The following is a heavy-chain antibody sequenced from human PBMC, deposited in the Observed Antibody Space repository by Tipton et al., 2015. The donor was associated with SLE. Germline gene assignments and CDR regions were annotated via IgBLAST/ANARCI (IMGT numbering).Heavy chain of an antibody. Sequence: ASGFTFTSYAMNWVRQAPGQGLEWMGIINPSGGSTSYAQKFQGRVTMTTDTSTSTAYMELRSLRSDDTAVYYCARWNVSPYFDYWGQGTLVTVSS. CDR1: GFTFTSYA. CDR3: ARWNVSPYFDY. J-gene: IGHJ4*02. CDR2: INPSGGST. V-gene: IGHV1-46*01. D-gene: IGHD1-1*01.